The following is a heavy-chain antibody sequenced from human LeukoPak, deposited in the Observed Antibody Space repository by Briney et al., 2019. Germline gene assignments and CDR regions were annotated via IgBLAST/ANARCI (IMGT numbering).Heavy chain of an antibody. CDR1: GGSFSGYY. Sequence: PSETLSLTCAVYGGSFSGYYWSWIRQPPGKGLEWIGEINHSGSTNYNPSLKSRVTISVDTSKNQFSLKLSSVTAADTAVYYCARGPRVIIWQYYWYFVLWGRGTLVTVSS. CDR2: INHSGST. J-gene: IGHJ2*01. V-gene: IGHV4-34*01. D-gene: IGHD6-19*01. CDR3: ARGPRVIIWQYYWYFVL.